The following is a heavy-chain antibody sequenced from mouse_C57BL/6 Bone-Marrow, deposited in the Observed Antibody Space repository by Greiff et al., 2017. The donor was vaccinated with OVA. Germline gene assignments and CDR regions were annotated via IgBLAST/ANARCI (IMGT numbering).Heavy chain of an antibody. CDR1: GYSITSGYY. Sequence: EVKLVESGPGLVKPSQSLSLTCSVTGYSITSGYYWNWIRQFPGNKLEWMGYISYDGSNNYNPSLKNRISITRDTSKNQFFLKLNSVTTEDTATYYCAHYYEGYFDVWGTGTTVTVSS. CDR2: ISYDGSN. J-gene: IGHJ1*03. D-gene: IGHD1-2*01. V-gene: IGHV3-6*01. CDR3: AHYYEGYFDV.